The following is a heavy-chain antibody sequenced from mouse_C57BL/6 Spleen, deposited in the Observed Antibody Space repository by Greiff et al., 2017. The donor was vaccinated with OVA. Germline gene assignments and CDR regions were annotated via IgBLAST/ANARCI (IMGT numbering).Heavy chain of an antibody. V-gene: IGHV1-26*01. CDR1: GYTFTDYY. CDR2: INPNNGGT. Sequence: EVKLQQSGPELVKPGASVKISCKASGYTFTDYYMNWVKQSHGKSLEWIGDINPNNGGTSYNQKFKGKATLTVDKSSSTAYMELRSLTSEDAAVYYCARLLLPGYWGQGTTLTVSS. D-gene: IGHD2-3*01. J-gene: IGHJ2*01. CDR3: ARLLLPGY.